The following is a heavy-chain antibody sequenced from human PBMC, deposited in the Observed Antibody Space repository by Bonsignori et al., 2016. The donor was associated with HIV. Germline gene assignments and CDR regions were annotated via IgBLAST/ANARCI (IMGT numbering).Heavy chain of an antibody. V-gene: IGHV4-34*01. Sequence: SETLSLTCAVYGGSFSGYYWSWIRQPPGKGLEWIGEINHSGSTNYNPSLKSRVTISVDTSKNQFSLKLSSVTAADTAVYYCARTRVVAATHFDYWGQGTLVTVSS. D-gene: IGHD2-15*01. CDR2: INHSGST. CDR1: GGSFSGYY. J-gene: IGHJ4*02. CDR3: ARTRVVAATHFDY.